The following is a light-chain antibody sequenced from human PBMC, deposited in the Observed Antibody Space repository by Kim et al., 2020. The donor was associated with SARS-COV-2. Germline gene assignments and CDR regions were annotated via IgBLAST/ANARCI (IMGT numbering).Light chain of an antibody. V-gene: IGKV3-20*01. J-gene: IGKJ2*01. CDR1: QTVSSSY. CDR3: QQYSDSPMYT. CDR2: GAS. Sequence: EIVLTQSPGTLSLSPGERATLSCRASQTVSSSYLAWYQQKPGQAPRLLIYGASNRATGIPARFSGSGSGTDFTLTISRLEPEDFAVYYCQQYSDSPMYTFGQGTKLEI.